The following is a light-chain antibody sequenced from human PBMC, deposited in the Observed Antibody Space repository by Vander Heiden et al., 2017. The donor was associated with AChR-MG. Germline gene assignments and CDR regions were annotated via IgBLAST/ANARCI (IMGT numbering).Light chain of an antibody. CDR1: RLGDEY. CDR2: QDT. V-gene: IGLV3-1*01. Sequence: SYEVTPPPSVSVSPGQTANITCSGDRLGDEYVSWYQQRPGQSPVLVIYQDTERPSGIPERFSGSNSGNTATLTISGTQAMDEADYYCQAWDSSTASYVFGTGTKVTVL. J-gene: IGLJ1*01. CDR3: QAWDSSTASYV.